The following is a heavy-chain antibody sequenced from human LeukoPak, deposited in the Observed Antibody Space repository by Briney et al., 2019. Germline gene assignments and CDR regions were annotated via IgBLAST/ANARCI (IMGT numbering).Heavy chain of an antibody. CDR1: GFTVSSNY. Sequence: GGSLRLSCAASGFTVSSNYMSWVRQAPGKGLEWVSGISAWGDNTYSADSVRGRFTISRDNSKNTLYLQMNSLRVEDTAVYYCAKDGGTVTSYYFDSWGLGTLVTVSS. CDR2: ISAWGDNT. J-gene: IGHJ4*02. CDR3: AKDGGTVTSYYFDS. D-gene: IGHD4-11*01. V-gene: IGHV3-23*01.